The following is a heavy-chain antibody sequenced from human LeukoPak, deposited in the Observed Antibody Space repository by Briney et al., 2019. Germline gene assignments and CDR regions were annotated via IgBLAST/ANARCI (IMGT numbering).Heavy chain of an antibody. CDR3: AKDPLYYYDSSGPNWFDP. V-gene: IGHV3-23*01. CDR2: ISGSGGST. Sequence: GGSLRLSCAASGFTFSSYAVSWVRQAPGKGLEWVSAISGSGGSTYYADSVKGRFTISRDNSKNTLYLQMNSLRAEDTAVYYCAKDPLYYYDSSGPNWFDPWGQGTLVTVSS. CDR1: GFTFSSYA. J-gene: IGHJ5*02. D-gene: IGHD3-22*01.